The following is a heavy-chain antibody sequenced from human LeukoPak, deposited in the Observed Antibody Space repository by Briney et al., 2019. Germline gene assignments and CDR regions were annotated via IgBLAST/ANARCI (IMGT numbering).Heavy chain of an antibody. Sequence: SETLSLTCIVSGYSISSGYYWGWIRQPPGKGLEWIGNLYHSGSTYYNPSLKSRVTISVDTSKNQFSLKLSSVTAADTAVYYCARELYSSGYHDAFDIWGQGTMVTVSS. D-gene: IGHD3-22*01. V-gene: IGHV4-38-2*02. CDR2: LYHSGST. CDR3: ARELYSSGYHDAFDI. CDR1: GYSISSGYY. J-gene: IGHJ3*02.